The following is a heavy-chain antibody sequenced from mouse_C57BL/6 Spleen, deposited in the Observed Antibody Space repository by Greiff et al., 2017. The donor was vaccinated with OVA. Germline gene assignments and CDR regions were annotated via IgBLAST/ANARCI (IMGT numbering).Heavy chain of an antibody. V-gene: IGHV5-4*01. D-gene: IGHD3-1*01. CDR1: GFTFSSYA. CDR2: ISDGGSYT. CDR3: ARDIGRTHYYFDY. J-gene: IGHJ2*01. Sequence: EVKLVESGGGLVKPGGSLKLSCAASGFTFSSYAMSWVRQTPEKRLEWVATISDGGSYTYYPDNVKGRFTISRDNAKNNLYLQMSHLKSEDTAMYYCARDIGRTHYYFDYWGQGTTLTVSS.